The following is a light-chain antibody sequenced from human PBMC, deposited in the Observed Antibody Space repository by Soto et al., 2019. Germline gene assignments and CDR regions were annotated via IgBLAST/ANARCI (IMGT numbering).Light chain of an antibody. V-gene: IGLV3-1*01. Sequence: SYELTQPPSVPVSPGQTASITCSGDKLGNKYACWYQQKPGQSPVLVIYKDSKRPSGIPERFSGSNSGNTATLTISGTQAMDEADYYCQVWDRSTRVFGGGTQLTVL. CDR3: QVWDRSTRV. CDR1: KLGNKY. J-gene: IGLJ3*02. CDR2: KDS.